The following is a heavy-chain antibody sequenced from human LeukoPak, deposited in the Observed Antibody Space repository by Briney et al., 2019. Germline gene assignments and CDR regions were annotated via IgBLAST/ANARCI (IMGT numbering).Heavy chain of an antibody. D-gene: IGHD3-10*01. CDR3: AKDSLATSGSYLGNWFDP. CDR1: GFTFSRFG. J-gene: IGHJ5*02. Sequence: PGGSLRLSCAASGFTFSRFGMHWVRQAPGMGLEWVAVISSDGRNKFYGDSVKGRFTISTDNSKNTVYLQMSSLRPEDTAVYYCAKDSLATSGSYLGNWFDPWGQGTLVAVSS. CDR2: ISSDGRNK. V-gene: IGHV3-30*18.